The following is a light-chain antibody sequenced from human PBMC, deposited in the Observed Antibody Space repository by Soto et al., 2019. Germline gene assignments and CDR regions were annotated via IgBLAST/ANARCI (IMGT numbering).Light chain of an antibody. CDR3: QQYGSSTYT. J-gene: IGKJ2*01. CDR2: GAS. V-gene: IGKV3-20*01. Sequence: EIVLTQSPGSLSLSPRERATLSCRASQSVSNNHLAWYQQKPGQAPRLLIYGASRRATGIPDRFSGSGSGTEVTLAIGRLEPEDFAGYYCQQYGSSTYTFGQGTKVEIK. CDR1: QSVSNNH.